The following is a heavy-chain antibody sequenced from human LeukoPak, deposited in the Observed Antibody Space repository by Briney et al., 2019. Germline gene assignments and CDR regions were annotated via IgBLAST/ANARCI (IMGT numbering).Heavy chain of an antibody. D-gene: IGHD1-26*01. CDR2: IRSDGNNK. CDR3: AREYSGSYYVAAFDV. J-gene: IGHJ3*01. V-gene: IGHV3-33*01. CDR1: GFTFNNYG. Sequence: GGSLRLSCAASGFTFNNYGMHWVRQAPGKGLEWVAVIRSDGNNKYYVDSVKGRFTVSRDKSKNTLYLQMNSLRAEDTAVYYCAREYSGSYYVAAFDVWGQGTLFTVSS.